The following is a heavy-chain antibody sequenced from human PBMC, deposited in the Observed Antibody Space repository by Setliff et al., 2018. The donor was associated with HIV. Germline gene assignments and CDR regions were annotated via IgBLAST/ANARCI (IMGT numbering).Heavy chain of an antibody. D-gene: IGHD5-18*01. V-gene: IGHV4-59*08. Sequence: SETLSLTCSISGGFISSYYWTWIRQAPGKGLEWIGHVYYTGSTNYNPSVKSRVTISVDTSKNQFSLKVTSVTAADTAVYYCGRLSETAMASFDSWGQGTLVTVSS. CDR3: GRLSETAMASFDS. J-gene: IGHJ4*02. CDR1: GGFISSYY. CDR2: VYYTGST.